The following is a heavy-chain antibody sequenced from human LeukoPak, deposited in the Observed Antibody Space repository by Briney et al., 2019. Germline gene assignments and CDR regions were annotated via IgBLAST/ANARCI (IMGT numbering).Heavy chain of an antibody. V-gene: IGHV4-59*01. D-gene: IGHD1-1*01. CDR3: AREPESTAGNYFDN. Sequence: PSETLSLTCTVSGGSINNYYWNWIRQSPGKGLEWIGYIYYRGDTRYNPSLKSRVTISIDTSKSQISLKLNSVNAADTAIYYCAREPESTAGNYFDNWGQGTLVTVSS. CDR2: IYYRGDT. CDR1: GGSINNYY. J-gene: IGHJ4*02.